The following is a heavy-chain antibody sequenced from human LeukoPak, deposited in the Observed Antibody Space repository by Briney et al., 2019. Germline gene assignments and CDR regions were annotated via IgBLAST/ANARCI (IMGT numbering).Heavy chain of an antibody. CDR2: INPSGGST. V-gene: IGHV1-46*01. CDR1: GYTFTSYY. Sequence: GASVKVSCKASGYTFTSYYMHWVRQAPGQGLEWMGIINPSGGSTSYAQKFQGRVTMTRDTSTSTVYMELSSLRSEDTAVYYCARGGSGTYYYDSSAYYLYWGQGTLVTVSS. D-gene: IGHD3-22*01. CDR3: ARGGSGTYYYDSSAYYLY. J-gene: IGHJ4*02.